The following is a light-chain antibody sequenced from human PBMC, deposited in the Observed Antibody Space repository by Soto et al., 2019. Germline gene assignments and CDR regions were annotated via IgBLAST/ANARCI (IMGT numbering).Light chain of an antibody. CDR1: QSISAW. J-gene: IGKJ5*01. Sequence: DIQMTQSPSTLSASVGERVTITCRASQSISAWLAWYQQKPGKAPKLLIYKASNVESGVPSRFSGSGSGTEFTLTISSLQPDDFATYYCQQYHSYTLTLGQGTRLEIK. CDR2: KAS. V-gene: IGKV1-5*03. CDR3: QQYHSYTLT.